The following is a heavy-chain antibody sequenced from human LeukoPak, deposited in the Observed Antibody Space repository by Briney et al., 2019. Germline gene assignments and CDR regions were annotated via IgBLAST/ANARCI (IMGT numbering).Heavy chain of an antibody. J-gene: IGHJ4*02. CDR3: ARDGLIYYGSGSYPLIDY. V-gene: IGHV1-3*01. Sequence: RASVKVSCKASGYTFTSYAMHCVRQAPGQRLEWMGWINAGNGNTNYAQKLQGRVTMTTDTSTSTAYMELRSLRSDDTAVYYCARDGLIYYGSGSYPLIDYWGQGTLVTVSS. D-gene: IGHD3-10*01. CDR2: INAGNGNT. CDR1: GYTFTSYA.